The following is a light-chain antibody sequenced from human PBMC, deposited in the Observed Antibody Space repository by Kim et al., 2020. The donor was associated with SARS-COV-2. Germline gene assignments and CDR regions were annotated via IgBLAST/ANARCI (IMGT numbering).Light chain of an antibody. J-gene: IGLJ3*02. Sequence: QSALTQPASVSGSPGQSITISCTGTSSDVGGYNYVSWYQQHPGKAPKLMIYDVSNRPSGVSNRFSGSNSGNTASLTISGLQAADEADYYCSSYTSSSTLVFGGGTQLTVL. CDR3: SSYTSSSTLV. CDR1: SSDVGGYNY. V-gene: IGLV2-14*03. CDR2: DVS.